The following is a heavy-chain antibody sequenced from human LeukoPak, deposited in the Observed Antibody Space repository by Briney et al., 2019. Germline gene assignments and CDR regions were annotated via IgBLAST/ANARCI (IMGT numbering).Heavy chain of an antibody. Sequence: GGSLRLSCAASGFTFGNYAMTWVRQAPGKGLEWVSSISSSSSYIYYADSVKGRFTISRDNAKNSLYLQMNSLRAEDTAVYYCASEARGISDYWGQGTLVTVSS. CDR3: ASEARGISDY. J-gene: IGHJ4*02. CDR1: GFTFGNYA. V-gene: IGHV3-21*01. D-gene: IGHD3-10*01. CDR2: ISSSSSYI.